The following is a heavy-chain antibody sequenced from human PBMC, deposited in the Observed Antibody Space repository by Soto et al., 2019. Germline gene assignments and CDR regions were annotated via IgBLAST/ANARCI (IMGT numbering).Heavy chain of an antibody. D-gene: IGHD3-22*01. J-gene: IGHJ3*02. CDR1: GVTVSSYA. CDR2: IWYDGSNE. V-gene: IGHV3-33*01. Sequence: QVQLVESGGGVVQPGRSLRLSCAASGVTVSSYAMHWVRQAPGSGLEWVAVIWYDGSNEYYAASVKGRFTISSDNSMNTLYLQMNSLRDEDTAVYYCARDRASSGYNFPGAVDNWGQATMVTVYS. CDR3: ARDRASSGYNFPGAVDN.